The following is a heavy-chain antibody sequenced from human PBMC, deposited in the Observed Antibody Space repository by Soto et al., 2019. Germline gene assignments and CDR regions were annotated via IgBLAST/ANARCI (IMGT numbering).Heavy chain of an antibody. J-gene: IGHJ4*02. CDR2: IIPIFGTA. D-gene: IGHD6-6*01. V-gene: IGHV1-69*13. CDR1: GGTFSSYA. Sequence: RASVKVSCKASGGTFSSYAISWVRQAPGQGLEWMGGIIPIFGTANYAQKFQGRVTITADESTSTAYMELSSLRAEDTAVYYCARGAKIAARPGDFDYWGQGTLVTVSS. CDR3: ARGAKIAARPGDFDY.